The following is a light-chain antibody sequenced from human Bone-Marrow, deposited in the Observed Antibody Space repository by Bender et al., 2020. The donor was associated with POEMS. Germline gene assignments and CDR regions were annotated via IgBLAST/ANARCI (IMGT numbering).Light chain of an antibody. V-gene: IGLV1-44*01. CDR3: AVWDDSLNGWV. Sequence: QSVLTQPPSASGTPGQRVTISCSGGSSNIGAHAVNWYQHLPGTAPTLLIYSSHRRPSEVPDRFSGSRSGTSASLAISGLQSEDEPDYYCAVWDDSLNGWVFGGGTKLTVL. CDR1: SSNIGAHA. CDR2: SSH. J-gene: IGLJ3*02.